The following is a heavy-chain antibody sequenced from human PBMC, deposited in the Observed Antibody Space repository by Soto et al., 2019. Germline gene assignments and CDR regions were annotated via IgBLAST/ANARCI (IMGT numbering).Heavy chain of an antibody. D-gene: IGHD2-15*01. CDR2: IRSKANNYAT. J-gene: IGHJ4*02. CDR3: SSPSRASCSGASCYDY. V-gene: IGHV3-73*01. Sequence: PGGSLRLSCAASGFTLSGSAVHWVRQAPGKGLEWVGRIRSKANNYATTYGAPVKGRFTISRGDSKNTAYLQMNSLKTEDTAVYFCSSPSRASCSGASCYDYWGQGTLVTVST. CDR1: GFTLSGSA.